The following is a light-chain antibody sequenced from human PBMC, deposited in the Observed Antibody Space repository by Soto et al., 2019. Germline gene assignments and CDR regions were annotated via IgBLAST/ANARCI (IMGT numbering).Light chain of an antibody. Sequence: QSVLTQPASVSGSPGQSITISCTGTSSDVGGYNHVAWYQQHPGEAPTLMIYDVSNRPSGVSNRFSGSKSGNTASLTISGLQAEDEAAYYCGSYTSRSTYVFGTGTKVTVL. CDR3: GSYTSRSTYV. J-gene: IGLJ1*01. V-gene: IGLV2-14*01. CDR2: DVS. CDR1: SSDVGGYNH.